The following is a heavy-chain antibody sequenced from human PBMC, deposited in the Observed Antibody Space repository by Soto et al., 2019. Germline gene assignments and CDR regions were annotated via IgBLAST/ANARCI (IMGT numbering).Heavy chain of an antibody. CDR1: GFTFSTYG. J-gene: IGHJ6*02. D-gene: IGHD2-2*01. CDR2: LSHDESNK. V-gene: IGHV3-30*18. Sequence: QVPLVESGGGVVQPGRSLRLSCAASGFTFSTYGMHWVRQPPGKGLEWVAALSHDESNKYYADSVKGRFTISRDNSKNTLYLEMFNLRVEDTAVYYCVKEGRGSTTSCSRCYGLDVWGQGTTVTVSS. CDR3: VKEGRGSTTSCSRCYGLDV.